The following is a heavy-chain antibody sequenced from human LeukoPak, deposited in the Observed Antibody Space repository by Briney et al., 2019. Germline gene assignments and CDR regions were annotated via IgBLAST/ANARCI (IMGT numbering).Heavy chain of an antibody. D-gene: IGHD1-26*01. CDR2: IYYSGST. CDR3: VRIGATADY. Sequence: SETLSLTCAVSGYSISSSNWWGWIRQPPGKGLEWIGYIYYSGSTYYNPSLKSRVTTSVDTSKNQFSLKLSSVTAVDTAVYYCVRIGATADYWGQGTLVTVSS. CDR1: GYSISSSNW. V-gene: IGHV4-28*01. J-gene: IGHJ4*02.